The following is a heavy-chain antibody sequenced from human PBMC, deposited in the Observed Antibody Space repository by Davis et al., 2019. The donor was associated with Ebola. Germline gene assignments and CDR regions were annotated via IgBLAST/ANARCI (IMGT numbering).Heavy chain of an antibody. V-gene: IGHV3-15*01. J-gene: IGHJ5*02. CDR2: IKSKKDGETT. CDR3: FAGGWGGTWFDP. Sequence: PGGSLRLSCAASGSTFSNVWMSWVRKAPGKGLEWVGRIKSKKDGETTDYAAPVQGRFSISRADSRDTVYVQMNSMKIEDTAVYYCFAGGWGGTWFDPWGQGTLVTVSS. CDR1: GSTFSNVW. D-gene: IGHD1-26*01.